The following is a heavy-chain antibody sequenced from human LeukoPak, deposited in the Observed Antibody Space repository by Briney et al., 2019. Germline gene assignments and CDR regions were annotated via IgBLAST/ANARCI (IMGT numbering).Heavy chain of an antibody. CDR3: ARVLITMIVVVIPHGAFDI. CDR1: GGSISSSSYY. Sequence: PSETLSLTCSVSGGSISSSSYYWGWIRQPPGKGLERIGSIYYSGFTYYNPSLKGRVTISVDTSKNQFSLKLSSVTAADTAVYYCARVLITMIVVVIPHGAFDIWGQGTLVTVSS. CDR2: IYYSGFT. V-gene: IGHV4-39*01. J-gene: IGHJ3*02. D-gene: IGHD3-22*01.